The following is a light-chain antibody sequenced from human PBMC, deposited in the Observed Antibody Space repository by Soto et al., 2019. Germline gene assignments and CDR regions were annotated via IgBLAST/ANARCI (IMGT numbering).Light chain of an antibody. CDR3: QQYDMSPGLT. V-gene: IGKV3-20*01. CDR1: RSLSTSY. J-gene: IGKJ4*01. Sequence: EIVLTQSPGTLSLSPGERATLSCRASRSLSTSYIVWYQQKPGQAPRLLIYGASSRAAGIPDRFSGSGSGTDFTLTISRLEPEDFAVYYCQQYDMSPGLTFGGGTKVEIK. CDR2: GAS.